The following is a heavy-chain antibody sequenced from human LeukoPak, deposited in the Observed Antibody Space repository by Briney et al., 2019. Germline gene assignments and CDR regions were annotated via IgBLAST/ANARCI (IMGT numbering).Heavy chain of an antibody. D-gene: IGHD1-26*01. CDR1: GDTFTSYD. Sequence: ASVKVSCTASGDTFTSYDINWVRQATGQGLEWMGWMNPKRGNTGYAQKFQGRVTMTRNTSISTAYMELSSLTSEDTAVYYCARGPGVGPNPKDYLDVWGKGTTVTVPS. CDR3: ARGPGVGPNPKDYLDV. V-gene: IGHV1-8*01. J-gene: IGHJ6*03. CDR2: MNPKRGNT.